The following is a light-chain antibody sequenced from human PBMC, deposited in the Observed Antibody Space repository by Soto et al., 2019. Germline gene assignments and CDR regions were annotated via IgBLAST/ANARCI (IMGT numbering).Light chain of an antibody. CDR1: SSDVGGHNY. J-gene: IGLJ1*01. CDR3: SSYSTSSTHL. CDR2: EVS. Sequence: QSALTQSPSASGSPGQSVTISCTGTSSDVGGHNYVSWYQHHPGKAPKLIIYEVSKRPSGVPDRFSGSKSANTASLTVSGLQAEDEGEYHCSSYSTSSTHLFGTGTKVT. V-gene: IGLV2-8*01.